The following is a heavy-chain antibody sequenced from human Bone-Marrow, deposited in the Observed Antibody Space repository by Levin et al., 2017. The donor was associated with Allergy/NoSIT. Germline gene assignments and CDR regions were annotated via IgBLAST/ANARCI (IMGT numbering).Heavy chain of an antibody. CDR1: GFTVSSNY. V-gene: IGHV3-53*01. J-gene: IGHJ6*02. CDR3: ARDSVTGTRYYYDGMDV. Sequence: AASVKVSCAASGFTVSSNYMSWVRQAPGKGLEWVSVIYGGGATYYADSVKGRFTISRDISKNTLYLQMNSLTAEDTAVYYCARDSVTGTRYYYDGMDVWGQGTTVTVSS. D-gene: IGHD6-19*01. CDR2: IYGGGAT.